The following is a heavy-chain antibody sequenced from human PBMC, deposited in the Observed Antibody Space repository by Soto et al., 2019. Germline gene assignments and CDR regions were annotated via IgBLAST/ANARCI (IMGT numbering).Heavy chain of an antibody. CDR2: IYSGGST. CDR1: GFTVSSNY. D-gene: IGHD4-4*01. V-gene: IGHV3-66*01. CDR3: ARGEADSNYYSCYIDV. J-gene: IGHJ6*03. Sequence: GGSLRLSCAASGFTVSSNYMSWVRQAPGKGLEWVSVIYSGGSTYYADSVKGRFTISRDNSKNTLYLQMNSLRAEDTAVYYCARGEADSNYYSCYIDVWGKGTTGTLS.